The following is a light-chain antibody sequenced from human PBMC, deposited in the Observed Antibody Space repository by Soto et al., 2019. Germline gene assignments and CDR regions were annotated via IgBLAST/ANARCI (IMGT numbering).Light chain of an antibody. CDR3: QQYNNWPLT. V-gene: IGKV3-15*01. CDR2: AAS. J-gene: IGKJ4*01. CDR1: RSIGRN. Sequence: EIVMTQSPGTLPVPPGESAPLSCRASRSIGRNLAWHQQKPGQAPRLLIYAASTRATGIPARFSGSGSGTEFTLTISSLQSEDFAVYCCQQYNNWPLTFGRGTKVDIK.